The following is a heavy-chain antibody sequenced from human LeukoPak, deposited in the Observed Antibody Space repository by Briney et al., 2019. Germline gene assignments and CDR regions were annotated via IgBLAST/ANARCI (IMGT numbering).Heavy chain of an antibody. V-gene: IGHV3-66*01. J-gene: IGHJ4*02. CDR1: GFIVSSDY. CDR2: IYSGGTT. CDR3: AKDRVATGY. Sequence: GGSLRLSCAASGFIVSSDYMSWVRQAPGKGLEWVSVIYSGGTTYYADSVKGRFTISRDNRKNTLYLQMNSLRAEDTAVYYCAKDRVATGYWGQGTLVTVSS. D-gene: IGHD5-12*01.